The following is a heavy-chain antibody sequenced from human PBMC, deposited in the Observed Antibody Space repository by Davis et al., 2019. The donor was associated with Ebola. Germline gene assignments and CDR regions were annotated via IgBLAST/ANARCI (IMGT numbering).Heavy chain of an antibody. CDR2: INPDGSGR. V-gene: IGHV3-7*01. D-gene: IGHD3-3*01. CDR3: ARGRRPTYDFLSGQELNAFDF. J-gene: IGHJ3*01. CDR1: GFTFSSYA. Sequence: GESLKISCAASGFTFSSYAMSWIRQAPGTGPEWVAAINPDGSGRSYVASVKGRFTISRDNAKDTLYLQMNSLRAEDTAVYYCARGRRPTYDFLSGQELNAFDFWGQGTMVTVSS.